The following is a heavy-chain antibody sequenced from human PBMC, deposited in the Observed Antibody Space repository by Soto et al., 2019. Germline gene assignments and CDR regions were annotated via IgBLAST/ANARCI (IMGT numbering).Heavy chain of an antibody. CDR3: AREGRSIGVVS. J-gene: IGHJ4*02. CDR1: GGSISSGGYY. Sequence: PSETLSLTCTVYGGSISSGGYYWSWIRQHPGKGLEWIGYIYYSGSTYYNPSLKSRVTISVDTSKNQFSLKLSSVTAADTAVYYCAREGRSIGVVSWGQGTLVTVSS. D-gene: IGHD3-22*01. V-gene: IGHV4-31*03. CDR2: IYYSGST.